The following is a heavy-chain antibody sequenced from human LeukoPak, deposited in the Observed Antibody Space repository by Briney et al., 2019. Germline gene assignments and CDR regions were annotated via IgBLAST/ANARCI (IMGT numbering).Heavy chain of an antibody. CDR3: ARTGSDYDSSGYTDY. D-gene: IGHD3-22*01. Sequence: ASVKVSCKASGGTFSSYAISWVRQAPGQGLEWMGGIIPIFGTANYAQKFQGRVTITADESTSTAYMELRSLRSDDTAVYYCARTGSDYDSSGYTDYWGQGTLVTVSS. J-gene: IGHJ4*02. V-gene: IGHV1-69*13. CDR2: IIPIFGTA. CDR1: GGTFSSYA.